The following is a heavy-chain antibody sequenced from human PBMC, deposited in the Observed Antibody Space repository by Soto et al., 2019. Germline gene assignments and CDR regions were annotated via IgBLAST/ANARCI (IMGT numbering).Heavy chain of an antibody. CDR1: GDSIISYY. CDR2: VFHTGNT. CDR3: AREQYNCKI. D-gene: IGHD1-20*01. V-gene: IGHV4-59*01. J-gene: IGHJ4*02. Sequence: SETLSLTCIVSGDSIISYYWTWIRQPPGKGLQWIGYVFHTGNTNYNPSLKSRVTISEDASKNQVSLRLTSVTAADTAFYVCAREQYNCKIWGQGTLVTVSS.